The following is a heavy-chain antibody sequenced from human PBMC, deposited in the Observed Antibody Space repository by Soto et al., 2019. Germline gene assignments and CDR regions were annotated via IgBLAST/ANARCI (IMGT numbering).Heavy chain of an antibody. V-gene: IGHV4-39*02. D-gene: IGHD2-15*01. CDR2: IYYSWNT. CDR3: QREVRRYSSGGSCQVDS. Sequence: SETLSLTCTVSGGSITSSSYYWGWIRQPPGKGLEWIGSIYYSWNTYYTPSLKSRVTISVDTSKNQFSLKLSSVTAADTAVYYCQREVRRYSSGGSCQVDSWGPGTLVTASS. CDR1: GGSITSSSYY. J-gene: IGHJ4*02.